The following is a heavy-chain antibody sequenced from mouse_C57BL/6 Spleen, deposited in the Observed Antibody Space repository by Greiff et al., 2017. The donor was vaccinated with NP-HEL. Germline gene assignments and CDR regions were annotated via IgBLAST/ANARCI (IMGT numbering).Heavy chain of an antibody. V-gene: IGHV1-55*01. CDR3: ANLYYDYSRGAFFEY. CDR1: GYTFTSYW. Sequence: QVQLQQPGAELVKPGASVKMSCKASGYTFTSYWITWVKQRPGQGLEWIGDIYPGSGSTNYNEKFKSKATLTVDTSSSTAYMQLSSLTSEDSAVYYCANLYYDYSRGAFFEYWGQGTTLTVSS. D-gene: IGHD2-4*01. CDR2: IYPGSGST. J-gene: IGHJ2*01.